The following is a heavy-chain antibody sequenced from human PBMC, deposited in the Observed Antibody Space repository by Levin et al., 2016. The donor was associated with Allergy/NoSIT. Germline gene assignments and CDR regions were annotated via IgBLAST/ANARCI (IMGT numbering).Heavy chain of an antibody. D-gene: IGHD6-19*01. CDR3: ARLIAVTGKVDYFDS. J-gene: IGHJ4*02. CDR1: GGSISSSRYW. CDR2: IYYSGST. Sequence: SETLSLTCTVSGGSISSSRYWWGWIRQPPGKGLEWVGSIYYSGSTYYNPSLKSRVSISVDTSKNQFSLKVISVTAADTAVYYCARLIAVTGKVDYFDSWGQGTLVTVSS. V-gene: IGHV4-39*01.